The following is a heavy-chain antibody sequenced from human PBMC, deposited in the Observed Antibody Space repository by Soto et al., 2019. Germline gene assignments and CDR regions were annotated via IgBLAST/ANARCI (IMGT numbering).Heavy chain of an antibody. CDR1: GYTFTSYD. V-gene: IGHV1-8*01. CDR3: ARERTGTTSMDV. J-gene: IGHJ6*02. Sequence: QVQLVQSGAEVKKPGASVKVSCKASGYTFTSYDINWVRQATGHGLEWMGWMNPNSGNTGYAQKFRGRVTMTRNTSISTAYMELSSLRSEDTAVYYWARERTGTTSMDVWGQGTTVTVSS. D-gene: IGHD1-1*01. CDR2: MNPNSGNT.